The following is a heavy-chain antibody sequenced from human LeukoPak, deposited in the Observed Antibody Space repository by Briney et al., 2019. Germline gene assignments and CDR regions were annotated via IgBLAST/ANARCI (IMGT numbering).Heavy chain of an antibody. D-gene: IGHD6-6*01. CDR3: SNWVEGARPSLDY. V-gene: IGHV3-23*01. CDR1: GFTFRSYA. J-gene: IGHJ4*02. Sequence: GGSLRLSCSASGFTFRSYAMAWVRQAPGTGLGWVSAISNSGRNTYYADSVKGRFTISKDNSKNTLYLEMNSLRAEDTAVYYCSNWVEGARPSLDYWGQGALVTVSS. CDR2: ISNSGRNT.